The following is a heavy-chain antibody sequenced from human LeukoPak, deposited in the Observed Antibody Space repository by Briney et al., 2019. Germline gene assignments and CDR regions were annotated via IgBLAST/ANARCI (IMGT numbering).Heavy chain of an antibody. CDR3: ARDIVVVVPPVGSAFDP. J-gene: IGHJ5*02. D-gene: IGHD2-15*01. CDR1: GASISSYY. CDR2: IYTSGST. V-gene: IGHV4-4*07. Sequence: PSETLSLTCTVSGASISSYYWSWIRQPAGKGLEWIGRIYTSGSTNYNPSLKSRVTMSVDTSKNQFSLKLSSVTAADTAVYYCARDIVVVVPPVGSAFDPWGQGTLVTVSS.